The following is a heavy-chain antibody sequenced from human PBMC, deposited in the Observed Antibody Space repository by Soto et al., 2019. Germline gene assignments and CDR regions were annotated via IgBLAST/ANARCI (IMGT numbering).Heavy chain of an antibody. J-gene: IGHJ4*02. V-gene: IGHV3-33*01. CDR2: IWYDGSNK. Sequence: VQLVESGGGVVQPGRSLRLSCAASGFTFSSYGMHWVRQAPGKGLEWVAVIWYDGSNKYYADSVKGRFTISRDNSKNTLYLQMNSLRAEDTAVYYCARADYGGNSSPFDYWGQGTLVTVSS. CDR1: GFTFSSYG. CDR3: ARADYGGNSSPFDY. D-gene: IGHD4-17*01.